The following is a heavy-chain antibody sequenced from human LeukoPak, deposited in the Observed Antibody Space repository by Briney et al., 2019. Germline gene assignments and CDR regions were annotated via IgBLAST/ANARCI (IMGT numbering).Heavy chain of an antibody. CDR1: GGSISSHY. D-gene: IGHD2-2*02. Sequence: SETLSLTCTGSGGSISSHYWSWLRQPPGKGLEWIGYIYYSGSTNYNPSLKSRVTISVDTSKNQFSLKLSSVTAADTAVYYCARDGYCSSTSCYTGFDPWGQGTLVTASS. CDR3: ARDGYCSSTSCYTGFDP. CDR2: IYYSGST. J-gene: IGHJ5*02. V-gene: IGHV4-59*11.